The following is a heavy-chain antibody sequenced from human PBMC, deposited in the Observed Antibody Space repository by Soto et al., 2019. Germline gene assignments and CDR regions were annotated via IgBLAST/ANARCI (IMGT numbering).Heavy chain of an antibody. Sequence: QVQLQESGPGLVKPSQTLSLTCTVSGGSISSGDYYWSWIRQPPGKGLEWIGYIYYSGSTYYNPSLRSRVTMSVDTSKNQFSLKLSSVTAADTAVYYCASGTYYYDSSGYRKGPFDYWGQGTLVTVSS. V-gene: IGHV4-30-4*01. J-gene: IGHJ4*02. CDR1: GGSISSGDYY. CDR3: ASGTYYYDSSGYRKGPFDY. CDR2: IYYSGST. D-gene: IGHD3-22*01.